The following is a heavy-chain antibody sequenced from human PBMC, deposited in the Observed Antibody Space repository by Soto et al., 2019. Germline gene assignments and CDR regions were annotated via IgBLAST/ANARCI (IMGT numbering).Heavy chain of an antibody. J-gene: IGHJ1*01. CDR3: ADVLRYFDSLAYFQH. Sequence: SVKVSCKASGGTFSSYAISWVRQAPGQGLEWMGGIIPIFGTANYTQKFQGRVTITADKSTSTAYMELSSLRSEDTAVYYCADVLRYFDSLAYFQHWGQGTLVTVSS. CDR1: GGTFSSYA. D-gene: IGHD3-9*01. CDR2: IIPIFGTA. V-gene: IGHV1-69*06.